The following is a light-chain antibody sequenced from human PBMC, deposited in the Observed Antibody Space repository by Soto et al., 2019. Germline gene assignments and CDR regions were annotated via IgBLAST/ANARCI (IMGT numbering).Light chain of an antibody. CDR3: SSYTTSITYV. CDR1: SNDVGAYNY. V-gene: IGLV2-14*01. J-gene: IGLJ1*01. Sequence: QSVLTQPASVSGSPGQSVTISCTGTSNDVGAYNYVSWYQQQLGKAPKLMIYEVSNRPSGISNRVSGSKSGNTASLTISGLQAEDEADYYCSSYTTSITYVFGTGTKLTVL. CDR2: EVS.